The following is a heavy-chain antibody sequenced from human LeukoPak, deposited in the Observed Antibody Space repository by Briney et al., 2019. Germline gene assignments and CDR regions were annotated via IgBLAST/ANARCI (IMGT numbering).Heavy chain of an antibody. V-gene: IGHV3-21*01. CDR3: ARRYVAAGWDYYGMDV. D-gene: IGHD6-25*01. CDR1: GFTFSSYS. Sequence: GGSLRLSCAASGFTFSSYSMNWVRQAPGKGLEWVSSISSSSSYIYYADSVKGRFTISRDNAKNSLYLQMNSLRAEDTAVYYCARRYVAAGWDYYGMDVWGQGTTVTVSS. J-gene: IGHJ6*02. CDR2: ISSSSSYI.